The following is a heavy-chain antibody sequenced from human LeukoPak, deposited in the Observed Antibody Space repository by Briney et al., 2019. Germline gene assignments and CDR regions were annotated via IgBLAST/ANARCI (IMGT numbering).Heavy chain of an antibody. V-gene: IGHV1-69*06. J-gene: IGHJ4*02. CDR3: ARDNCGGDCYPDY. D-gene: IGHD2-21*02. Sequence: ASVKVSCKASGGIFSSYAISWVRQAPGQGLEWMAGIIPIFGTANYAQKFQGRVTITADKSTSTAYMELSSLRSEDTAVYYCARDNCGGDCYPDYWGQGTLVTVSS. CDR1: GGIFSSYA. CDR2: IIPIFGTA.